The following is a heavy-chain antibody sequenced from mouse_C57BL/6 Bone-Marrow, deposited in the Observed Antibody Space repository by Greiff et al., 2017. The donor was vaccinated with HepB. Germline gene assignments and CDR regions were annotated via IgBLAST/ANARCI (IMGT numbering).Heavy chain of an antibody. CDR3: ARDPNYGSLLYYYAMDY. CDR1: GFTFSSYA. V-gene: IGHV5-4*01. Sequence: EVKLVESGGGLVKPGGSLKLSCAASGFTFSSYAMSWVRQTPEKRLEWVATISDGGSYTYYPDNVKGRFTISRDNAKNNLYLQMSHLKSEDTAMYYCARDPNYGSLLYYYAMDYWGQGTSVTVSS. J-gene: IGHJ4*01. D-gene: IGHD1-1*01. CDR2: ISDGGSYT.